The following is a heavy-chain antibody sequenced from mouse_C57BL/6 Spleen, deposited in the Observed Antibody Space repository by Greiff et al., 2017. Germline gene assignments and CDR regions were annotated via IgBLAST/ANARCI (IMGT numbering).Heavy chain of an antibody. V-gene: IGHV5-4*01. D-gene: IGHD1-1*01. CDR1: GFTFSSYA. CDR3: ARDTLLYYGSSSLFAD. J-gene: IGHJ3*01. CDR2: ISDGGSYT. Sequence: EVQLVESGGGLVKPGGSLKLSCAASGFTFSSYAMSWVRQTPEKRLEWVATISDGGSYTYYPDNVKGRFTISRVNAKNNLYLQMSHLKSEDTAMYYCARDTLLYYGSSSLFADWGQGTLVTVSA.